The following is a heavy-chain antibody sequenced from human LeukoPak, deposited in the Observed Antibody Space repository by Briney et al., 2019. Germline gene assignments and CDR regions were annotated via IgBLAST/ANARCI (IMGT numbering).Heavy chain of an antibody. J-gene: IGHJ5*02. CDR2: TSTSSRYI. Sequence: PGGSLRLSCAASGFTLSNYDMNWVRQAPGKGLEWVSSTSTSSRYIYYKDSVRGRFTIPRDDAKNSLYLEMNSLRAGDTAVYYCARADCSSSTCYLRRSWFDPWGQGTLVTVSS. V-gene: IGHV3-21*01. CDR1: GFTLSNYD. CDR3: ARADCSSSTCYLRRSWFDP. D-gene: IGHD2-2*01.